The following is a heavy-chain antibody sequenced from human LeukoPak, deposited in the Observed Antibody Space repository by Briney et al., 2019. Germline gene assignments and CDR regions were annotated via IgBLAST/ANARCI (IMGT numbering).Heavy chain of an antibody. CDR3: AKETGYSGYGYYYYGMDV. D-gene: IGHD5-12*01. J-gene: IGHJ6*02. Sequence: PGGSLRLSCAASGFTFDDYAMHWVRQAPGKGLEWVSLISGDGGSTYYADSVKGRFTISRDNSKNSLYLQMNSLRTEDTALYYWAKETGYSGYGYYYYGMDVWGQGTTVTVSS. CDR2: ISGDGGST. V-gene: IGHV3-43*02. CDR1: GFTFDDYA.